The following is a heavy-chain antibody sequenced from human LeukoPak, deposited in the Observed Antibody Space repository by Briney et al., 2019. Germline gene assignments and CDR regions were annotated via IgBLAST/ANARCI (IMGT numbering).Heavy chain of an antibody. V-gene: IGHV4-34*01. Sequence: PSETLSLTCAVHGGSFSGYYWSWIRQPPGKGLEWIGEINHSGSTNYNPSLKSRVTISVDTSKNQFSLKLSSVTAADTAVYYCARAPRVVGATKGFDYWGQGTLVTVSS. CDR1: GGSFSGYY. CDR2: INHSGST. J-gene: IGHJ4*02. CDR3: ARAPRVVGATKGFDY. D-gene: IGHD1-26*01.